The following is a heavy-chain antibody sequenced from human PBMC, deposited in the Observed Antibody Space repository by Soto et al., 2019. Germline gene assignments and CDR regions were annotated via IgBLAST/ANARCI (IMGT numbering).Heavy chain of an antibody. V-gene: IGHV3-33*01. J-gene: IGHJ6*02. Sequence: QVQLVESGGGVVQPGRSLRLSCAASGFTFSSYGRHWVRQAPGKGLEWAAVIWYDGSNKYYADSVKGRFTISRDNSKNTLYLQMNSLRAEDTAVYYCARESPGYGMDVWGQGTTVTVSS. CDR2: IWYDGSNK. CDR3: ARESPGYGMDV. CDR1: GFTFSSYG.